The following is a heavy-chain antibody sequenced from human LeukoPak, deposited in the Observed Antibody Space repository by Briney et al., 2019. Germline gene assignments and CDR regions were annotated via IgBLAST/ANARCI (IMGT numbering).Heavy chain of an antibody. CDR1: GYTLTELS. CDR3: ATFRYCSGGSCYTSGFDP. V-gene: IGHV1-24*01. D-gene: IGHD2-15*01. CDR2: FDPEDGET. Sequence: GASVKVFCKVSGYTLTELSMHWVRQAPGKGLEWMGGFDPEDGETIYAQKFQGRVTMTEDTSTDTAYMGLSSLRSEDTAVYYCATFRYCSGGSCYTSGFDPWGQGTLVTVSS. J-gene: IGHJ5*02.